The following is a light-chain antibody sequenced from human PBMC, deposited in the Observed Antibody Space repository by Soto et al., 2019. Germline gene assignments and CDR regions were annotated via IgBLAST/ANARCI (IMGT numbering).Light chain of an antibody. Sequence: DIQMTQSPSTLSGSVGDRVTITCRASQSINTWLAWYQQKPGKAPKLLIYKASSLESGVPSRFSGSGSGTEFTLTISSLQPDDFATYYCQQLNSYPLTFGGGTKVDIK. V-gene: IGKV1-5*03. CDR1: QSINTW. CDR2: KAS. CDR3: QQLNSYPLT. J-gene: IGKJ4*01.